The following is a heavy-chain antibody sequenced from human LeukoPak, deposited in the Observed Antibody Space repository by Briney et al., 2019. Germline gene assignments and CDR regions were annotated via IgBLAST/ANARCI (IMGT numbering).Heavy chain of an antibody. CDR1: GFTFDDYG. V-gene: IGHV3-20*01. CDR3: AKEVDCPSDCLFFHS. Sequence: GGSLRLSCAASGFTFDDYGMSWVRQGPGKGLEWVSGINWNGGRTGYADSVKGRFTISRDNSRNSVFLQMNSLRPEDTALYHCAKEVDCPSDCLFFHSWGQGTLVTVSS. D-gene: IGHD2-21*02. CDR2: INWNGGRT. J-gene: IGHJ4*02.